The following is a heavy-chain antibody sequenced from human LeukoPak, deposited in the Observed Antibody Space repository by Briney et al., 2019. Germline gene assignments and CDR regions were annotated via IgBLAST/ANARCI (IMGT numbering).Heavy chain of an antibody. CDR2: FDPEDGET. CDR3: VADCSGGSCYSGFDY. V-gene: IGHV1-24*01. Sequence: GASVKVSCKVSGYTLTELSMHWVRQAPGKGREWRGGFDPEDGETIYAQKFQGRVTMTEDTSTDTAYMELSSLRSEDTAVYYCVADCSGGSCYSGFDYWGQGTLVTVSS. CDR1: GYTLTELS. J-gene: IGHJ4*02. D-gene: IGHD2-15*01.